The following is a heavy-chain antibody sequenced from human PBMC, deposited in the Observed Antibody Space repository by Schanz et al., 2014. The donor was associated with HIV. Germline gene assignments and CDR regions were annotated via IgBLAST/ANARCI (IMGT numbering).Heavy chain of an antibody. J-gene: IGHJ4*02. D-gene: IGHD3-9*01. V-gene: IGHV3-30*18. CDR2: LSHDGSQK. CDR1: GFTFSSYV. Sequence: VQLVESGGGVVQSGRSLRLSCAASGFTFSSYVMHWVRQAPGKGLEWVAVLSHDGSQKFYADSVKGRFTISRDNSKNTLYLQMHSLRAEDTAVYYCAKSSGWLYAHFDYWGQGTLVTVSS. CDR3: AKSSGWLYAHFDY.